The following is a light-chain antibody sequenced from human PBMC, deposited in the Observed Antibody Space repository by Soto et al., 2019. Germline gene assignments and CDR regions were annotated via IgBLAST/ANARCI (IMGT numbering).Light chain of an antibody. J-gene: IGKJ5*01. CDR3: QQGYSTTPIT. CDR1: QSISNY. CDR2: GAS. V-gene: IGKV1-39*01. Sequence: IQMTQSPSSLSASVGDRVTITCRASQSISNYLNWYQHKPGAAPKLLIFGASNLESGVPSRFSGSGSGTEFTLSISSLQPEDFATYYCQQGYSTTPITFGQGTRLEIK.